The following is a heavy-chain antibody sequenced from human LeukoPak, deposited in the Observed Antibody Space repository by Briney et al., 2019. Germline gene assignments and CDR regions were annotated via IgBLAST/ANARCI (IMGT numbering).Heavy chain of an antibody. V-gene: IGHV4-39*01. CDR1: GGSINSSDHY. J-gene: IGHJ3*02. CDR3: ARHRLEGDTFDI. CDR2: KYYSGDT. D-gene: IGHD3-3*01. Sequence: SETLSLTCTVSGGSINSSDHYWAWIRQPPGKGLEWIGSKYYSGDTYYSPSLKSRVTISVDTSRDKFALKLNSVTAADTAVYFCARHRLEGDTFDIWGQGTKVTVSS.